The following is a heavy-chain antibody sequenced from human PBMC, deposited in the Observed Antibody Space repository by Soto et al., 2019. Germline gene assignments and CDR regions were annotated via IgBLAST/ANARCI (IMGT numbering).Heavy chain of an antibody. CDR2: MNPNSGNT. CDR3: AREHSSSWRFDY. J-gene: IGHJ4*02. V-gene: IGHV1-8*01. CDR1: GYTFTSYD. Sequence: QVQLVQSGAEVKKPGASVKVSCKASGYTFTSYDINWVRQATGQGLEWMGWMNPNSGNTGYAQKFQGRVTMTRNTSISTVYMQLSSLRSEDTAVYYCAREHSSSWRFDYWGQGTLVTVSS. D-gene: IGHD6-13*01.